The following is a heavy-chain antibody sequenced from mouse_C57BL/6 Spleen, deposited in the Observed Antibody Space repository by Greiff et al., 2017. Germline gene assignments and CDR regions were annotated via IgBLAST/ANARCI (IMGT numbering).Heavy chain of an antibody. CDR1: GYSITSGYY. CDR2: ISYDGSN. J-gene: IGHJ1*03. Sequence: ESGPGLVKPSQSLSLTCSVTGYSITSGYYWNWIRQFPGNKLEWMGYISYDGSNNYNPSLKNRISITRDTSKNQFFLKLNSVTTEDTATYYCARGEDYAGYWYFDVWGTGTTVTVSS. CDR3: ARGEDYAGYWYFDV. V-gene: IGHV3-6*01. D-gene: IGHD2-4*01.